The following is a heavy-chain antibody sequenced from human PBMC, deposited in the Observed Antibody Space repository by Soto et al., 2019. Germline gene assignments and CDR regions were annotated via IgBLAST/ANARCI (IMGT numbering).Heavy chain of an antibody. CDR1: GFTLSSYS. CDR3: ARDHGLSSYAFDI. J-gene: IGHJ3*02. Sequence: GGSLRLSCAASGFTLSSYSMNWVRQAPGKGLEWVSSISSSSSYIYYADSVKGRFTISRDNAKNSLYLQMNSLRAEDTAVYYCARDHGLSSYAFDIWGQGTMVTVSS. CDR2: ISSSSSYI. D-gene: IGHD2-15*01. V-gene: IGHV3-21*01.